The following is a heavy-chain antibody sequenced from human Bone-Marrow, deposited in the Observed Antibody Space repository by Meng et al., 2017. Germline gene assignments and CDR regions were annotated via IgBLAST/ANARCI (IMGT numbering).Heavy chain of an antibody. CDR2: ISYSGST. CDR1: SGSINSYF. J-gene: IGHJ4*02. D-gene: IGHD6-6*01. CDR3: ARAIATRPDVFDY. V-gene: IGHV4-59*01. Sequence: QGKLQESGPGLGKPSETLSLTGTVSSGSINSYFWSWIRQPPGKGPEWIGYISYSGSTNYNPSLKSRVTISVDTSKNQFSLKLSSVTAADTAVYYCARAIATRPDVFDYWGQGTLVTVSS.